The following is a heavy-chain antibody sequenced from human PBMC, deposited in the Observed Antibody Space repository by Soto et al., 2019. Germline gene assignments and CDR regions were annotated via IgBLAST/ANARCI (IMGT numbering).Heavy chain of an antibody. V-gene: IGHV4-4*07. CDR2: IFPSGST. CDR1: GVSVNTYC. Sequence: SSETLSLTCTVSGVSVNTYCWSWVRQPAGRRPEWIGRIFPSGSTSYDPSLNSRVTMSLDTSKNQFSLNLNSVTAADTAVYYCARCVNMCFDYWGQGXPVTVYS. CDR3: ARCVNMCFDY. D-gene: IGHD3-10*02. J-gene: IGHJ4*02.